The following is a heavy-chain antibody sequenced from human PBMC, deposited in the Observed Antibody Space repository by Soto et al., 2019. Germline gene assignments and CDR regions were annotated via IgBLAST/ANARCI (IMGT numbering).Heavy chain of an antibody. Sequence: EVQLLESGGDLVQPGGSLRLSCAASGFTFSSYAMTWVRQAPGKGLDWVSAISKSGDKTYYADSVKGRFTISRDNSRNTLYLQMNSLRAEDTAVYYCAKDGTTWEQAKYLDSWGQGTLVSVSS. D-gene: IGHD1-26*01. CDR3: AKDGTTWEQAKYLDS. J-gene: IGHJ4*02. CDR1: GFTFSSYA. V-gene: IGHV3-23*01. CDR2: ISKSGDKT.